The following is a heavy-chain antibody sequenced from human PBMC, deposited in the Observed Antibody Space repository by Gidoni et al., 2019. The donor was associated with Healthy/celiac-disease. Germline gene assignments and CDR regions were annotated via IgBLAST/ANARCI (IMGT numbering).Heavy chain of an antibody. V-gene: IGHV4-34*01. CDR2: INHSGST. CDR1: GGSFRGYY. D-gene: IGHD5-18*01. J-gene: IGHJ4*02. CDR3: ARSGYSYGYLAVLGFDY. Sequence: QVQLQQWGAGLLKPSETLSLTCAVYGGSFRGYYWSWIRQPPGKGLEWIGEINHSGSTNYNPSLKSRVTISVDTSKNQFSLKLSSVTAADTAVYYCARSGYSYGYLAVLGFDYWDQGTLVTVSS.